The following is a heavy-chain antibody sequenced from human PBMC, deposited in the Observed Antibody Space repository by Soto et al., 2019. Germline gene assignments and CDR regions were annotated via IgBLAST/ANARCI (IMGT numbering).Heavy chain of an antibody. CDR1: GGNFKNYA. J-gene: IGHJ5*02. CDR3: ARDEGGSGWFGWLGP. CDR2: IIPIFGTD. V-gene: IGHV1-69*01. Sequence: QVQLVQSGAEVKKPGSSVKVSCKTSGGNFKNYAINWVRQAPGQGLEWMGGIIPIFGTDNYAQKFQGRATISADESTSTAYMELNSLRSDDTAVYYCARDEGGSGWFGWLGPWGQGTLVTVSS. D-gene: IGHD6-19*01.